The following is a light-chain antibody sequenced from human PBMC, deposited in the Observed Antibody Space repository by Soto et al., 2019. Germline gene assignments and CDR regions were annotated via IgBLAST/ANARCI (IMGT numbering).Light chain of an antibody. CDR1: QSVSTN. CDR3: QHYTA. V-gene: IGKV3-15*01. Sequence: EIVMTQSPDTLSVSPGERATLSCRASQSVSTNVAWYQQKPGQAPRLLIYGASARATGIPARFSGSGSGTEFTHALSSMQSEDFAVYYCQHYTAFGQGTKVEIK. CDR2: GAS. J-gene: IGKJ1*01.